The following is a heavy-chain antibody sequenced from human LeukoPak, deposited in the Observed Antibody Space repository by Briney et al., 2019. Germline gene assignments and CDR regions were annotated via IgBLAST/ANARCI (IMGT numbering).Heavy chain of an antibody. CDR3: ARGSPYYFDTSGYDN. CDR2: IRYDGSNK. Sequence: GGSLRLSCAASGFTFSSYGMHWVRQAPGKGLEWVAFIRYDGSNKYYADPVKGRFTISRDNSKSTLFLQMNSLRAEDTAIYYCARGSPYYFDTSGYDNWGQGTLVTVSS. D-gene: IGHD3-22*01. CDR1: GFTFSSYG. J-gene: IGHJ4*02. V-gene: IGHV3-30*02.